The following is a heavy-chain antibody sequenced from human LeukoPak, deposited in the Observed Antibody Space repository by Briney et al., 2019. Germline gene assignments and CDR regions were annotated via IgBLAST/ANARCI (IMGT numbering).Heavy chain of an antibody. J-gene: IGHJ6*03. Sequence: GSLRLSCATSGFSFSAAWMSWVRQAPGKGLEWVANIKQDGSEKYYVDSVKGRFTISRDNAKNSLYLQMNSLRAEDTAVYYCARDQAAAGSYYYYYYMDVWGKGTTVTVSS. CDR3: ARDQAAAGSYYYYYYMDV. CDR1: GFSFSAAW. CDR2: IKQDGSEK. V-gene: IGHV3-7*01. D-gene: IGHD6-13*01.